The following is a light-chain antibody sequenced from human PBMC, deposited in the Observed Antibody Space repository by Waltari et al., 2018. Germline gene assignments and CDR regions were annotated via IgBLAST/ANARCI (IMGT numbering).Light chain of an antibody. J-gene: IGLJ3*02. CDR1: SRDVGRYHS. CDR3: SSQSSNNVVL. V-gene: IGLV2-14*03. Sequence: QSALTQPASVSGSPGQSITISCTGTSRDVGRYHSVSWYQDHPGQGPKVIIYDVSDRPSGVSARFSGSKSGNTASLTISGLQAEDEADYYCSSQSSNNVVLFGGGTKVTVL. CDR2: DVS.